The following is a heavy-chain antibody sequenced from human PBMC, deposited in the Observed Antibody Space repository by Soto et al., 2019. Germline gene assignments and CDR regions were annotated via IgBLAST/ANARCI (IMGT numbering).Heavy chain of an antibody. Sequence: QVQLVPSGAEVKKPGSSVKVSCKASGGTFSSYAISWVRQAPGQGLEWMGGIIPIFGTANYAQKFQGRVTITADKSTSTAYMELSSLRSEDTAVYYCARDLYGATGTTNWFDPWGQGTLVTVSS. CDR1: GGTFSSYA. D-gene: IGHD1-7*01. CDR2: IIPIFGTA. CDR3: ARDLYGATGTTNWFDP. V-gene: IGHV1-69*06. J-gene: IGHJ5*02.